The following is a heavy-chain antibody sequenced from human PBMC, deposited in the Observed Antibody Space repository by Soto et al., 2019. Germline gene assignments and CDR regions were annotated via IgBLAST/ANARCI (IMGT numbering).Heavy chain of an antibody. Sequence: GGSLRLSCAASGFTFSSYGMHWVRQAPGKGLEWVAVIWYDGGNKYYADSVKGRFTISRDNSKNTLYLQMNSLGAEDTAVYYCASYHSGWYNLDYWGQGTLVTVSS. CDR1: GFTFSSYG. V-gene: IGHV3-33*01. CDR2: IWYDGGNK. D-gene: IGHD6-19*01. CDR3: ASYHSGWYNLDY. J-gene: IGHJ4*02.